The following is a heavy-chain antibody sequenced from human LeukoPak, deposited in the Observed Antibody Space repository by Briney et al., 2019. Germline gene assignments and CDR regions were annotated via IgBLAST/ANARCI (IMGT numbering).Heavy chain of an antibody. CDR3: VKDHPALAY. CDR1: GFTFDDFA. D-gene: IGHD3-3*02. J-gene: IGHJ4*02. Sequence: GGSLRLSCAASGFTFDDFAMSWVRQAPGKGLEWVSYISSSSSTIYYADSVKGRFTISRDNAKNTLYLQMNSLTPEDTALYYCVKDHPALAYWGQGTLVTVSS. V-gene: IGHV3-48*01. CDR2: ISSSSSTI.